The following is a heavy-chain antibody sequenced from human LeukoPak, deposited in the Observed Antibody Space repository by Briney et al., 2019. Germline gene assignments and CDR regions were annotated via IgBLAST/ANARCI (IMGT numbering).Heavy chain of an antibody. J-gene: IGHJ3*02. V-gene: IGHV4-39*07. Sequence: SETLSLTCTVSGGSISSSSYYWGWIRQPPEKGLEWIGEINHSGSTNYNPSLESRVTISVDTSKNHFSLNLSSVTAADTAVYYCARGSPWGSRAFDIWGQGTMVTVSS. D-gene: IGHD7-27*01. CDR2: INHSGST. CDR1: GGSISSSSYY. CDR3: ARGSPWGSRAFDI.